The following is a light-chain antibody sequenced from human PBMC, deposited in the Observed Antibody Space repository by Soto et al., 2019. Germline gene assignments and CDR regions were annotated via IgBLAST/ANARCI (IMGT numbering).Light chain of an antibody. Sequence: QSVLTQPASVSGSPGQSITISCTGTSNDVGGYNYVSWYQQHPGKAPKLMIYEVSTWPSGVSNRFSGSKSGNTASLTISGLQAEDEADYYCSSYTNSNTQVFGGGTKLTVL. CDR1: SNDVGGYNY. CDR2: EVS. CDR3: SSYTNSNTQV. V-gene: IGLV2-14*01. J-gene: IGLJ3*02.